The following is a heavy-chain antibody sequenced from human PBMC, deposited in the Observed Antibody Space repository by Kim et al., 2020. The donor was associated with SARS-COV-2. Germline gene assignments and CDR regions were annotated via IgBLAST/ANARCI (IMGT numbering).Heavy chain of an antibody. D-gene: IGHD3-10*01. Sequence: SETLSLTCAVYGGSFSGYYWSWIRQPPGKGLEWIGEINHSGSTNYNPSLKSRVTISVDTSKNQFSLKLSSVTAADTAVYYCARGRGVQWFGALVYFDSWG. J-gene: IGHJ4*01. CDR2: INHSGST. V-gene: IGHV4-34*01. CDR3: ARGRGVQWFGALVYFDS. CDR1: GGSFSGYY.